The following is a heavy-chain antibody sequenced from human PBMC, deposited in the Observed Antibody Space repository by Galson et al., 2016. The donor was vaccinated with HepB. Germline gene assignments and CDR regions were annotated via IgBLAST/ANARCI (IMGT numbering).Heavy chain of an antibody. Sequence: SLRLSCAVSGFNFEDFTMHWVRQPPGKGLEWVSLINWDGGDTFYADSVKGRFTISRDNIKHSLYLQMNSLRPDDTALYYCTKGPKRESDYYYYGMDVWGQGTAVTVSS. CDR1: GFNFEDFT. CDR3: TKGPKRESDYYYYGMDV. J-gene: IGHJ6*02. V-gene: IGHV3-43*01. CDR2: INWDGGDT.